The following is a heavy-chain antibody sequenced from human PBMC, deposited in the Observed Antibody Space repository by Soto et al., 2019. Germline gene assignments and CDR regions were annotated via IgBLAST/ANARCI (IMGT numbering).Heavy chain of an antibody. V-gene: IGHV3-21*01. Sequence: PGGSLRLSCAASGFTFNFYSMNWVRQAPGKGLEWVSSISSSSSYIFYADSVKGRFTIFRDNAKNSLYLQMNSLRAEDTAMYYCARAGAFSIVGPPYYFDYWGQGTLVTVSS. D-gene: IGHD1-26*01. CDR1: GFTFNFYS. J-gene: IGHJ4*02. CDR2: ISSSSSYI. CDR3: ARAGAFSIVGPPYYFDY.